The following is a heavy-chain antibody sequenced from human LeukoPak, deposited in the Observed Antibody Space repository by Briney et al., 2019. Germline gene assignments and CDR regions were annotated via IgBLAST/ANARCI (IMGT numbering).Heavy chain of an antibody. CDR2: IYTSGST. D-gene: IGHD2-2*01. CDR1: GGSISSYY. Sequence: SETLSLTCTVSGGSISSYYWSWIRQPAGKGLEWIGRIYTSGSTNYNPSLKSRVTMSVDTSKNQFSLKLSSVTAADTAVYYCARNVVVPAARAYYYYMDVWGKGTTVTVSS. J-gene: IGHJ6*03. CDR3: ARNVVVPAARAYYYYMDV. V-gene: IGHV4-4*07.